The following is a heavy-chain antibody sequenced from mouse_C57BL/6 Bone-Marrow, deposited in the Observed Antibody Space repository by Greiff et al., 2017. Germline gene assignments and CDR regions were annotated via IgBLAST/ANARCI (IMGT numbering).Heavy chain of an antibody. Sequence: QVQLQQSGPELVRPGVSVKISCKGSGYTFTDYAMHWVKQSHAKSLEWIGVISTYYGDASYNQKFKGKATLTVDKSSSTAYMELARLTSADSAVYYCSRGYYGSPYAMDYGGQGPSVTVSS. CDR3: SRGYYGSPYAMDY. CDR1: GYTFTDYA. J-gene: IGHJ4*01. CDR2: ISTYYGDA. D-gene: IGHD1-1*01. V-gene: IGHV1-67*01.